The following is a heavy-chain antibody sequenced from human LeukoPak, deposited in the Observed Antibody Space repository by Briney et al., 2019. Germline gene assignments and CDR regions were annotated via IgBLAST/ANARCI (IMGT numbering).Heavy chain of an antibody. CDR1: GYSFTAHF. Sequence: ASVKVSCKASGYSFTAHFLHWVRQAPGQGLEWMGWMNPNSGDTNYAPKFQGRVTMTRDTSISTAYLELSRLRSDDTAVYYCARVGSVADYWGQGTLVTVSS. V-gene: IGHV1-2*02. J-gene: IGHJ4*02. CDR3: ARVGSVADY. CDR2: MNPNSGDT. D-gene: IGHD5/OR15-5a*01.